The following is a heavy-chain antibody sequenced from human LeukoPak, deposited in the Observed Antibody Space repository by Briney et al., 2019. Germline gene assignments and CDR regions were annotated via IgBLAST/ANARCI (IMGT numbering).Heavy chain of an antibody. J-gene: IGHJ4*02. Sequence: GGSLRLSCAASGFTFSSYWMHWVRQAPGKGMVWVSRINSDGSSTSYADSVKGRFIISRDNSKNTLYLQLNSLRAEDTALYYCATYRRPFSDWGSYYFDYWGQGTLVTVSS. CDR3: ATYRRPFSDWGSYYFDY. CDR1: GFTFSSYW. CDR2: INSDGSST. D-gene: IGHD3-16*01. V-gene: IGHV3-74*01.